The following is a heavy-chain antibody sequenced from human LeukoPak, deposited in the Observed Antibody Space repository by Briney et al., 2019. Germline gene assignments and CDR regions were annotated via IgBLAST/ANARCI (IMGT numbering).Heavy chain of an antibody. CDR2: IRYDGSNK. CDR3: AKAGYGDVGAEYFQH. V-gene: IGHV3-30*02. J-gene: IGHJ1*01. Sequence: PGGSLGLSCAASGFTFSSYGMHWVRQAPGKGLEWVAFIRYDGSNKYYADSVKGRFTISRDNSKNTLYLQMNSLRAEDTAVYYCAKAGYGDVGAEYFQHWGQGTLVTVSS. D-gene: IGHD4-17*01. CDR1: GFTFSSYG.